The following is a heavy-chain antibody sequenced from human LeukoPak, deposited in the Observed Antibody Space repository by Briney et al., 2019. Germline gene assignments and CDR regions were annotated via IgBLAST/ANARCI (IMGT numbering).Heavy chain of an antibody. J-gene: IGHJ4*02. CDR3: AKPAKTDYADY. Sequence: GGSLRLSCAASGFTFSGYAMTWARQAPGKGLEWVSSISSSGGSTYYADSVKGRFTISRDNSKNTLYLQMNSLRAEDTAVYYCAKPAKTDYADYWGQGTLVTVSS. CDR2: ISSSGGST. CDR1: GFTFSGYA. D-gene: IGHD1-14*01. V-gene: IGHV3-23*01.